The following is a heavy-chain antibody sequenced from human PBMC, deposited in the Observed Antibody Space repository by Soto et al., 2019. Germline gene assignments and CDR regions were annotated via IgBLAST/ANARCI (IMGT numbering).Heavy chain of an antibody. CDR2: ISYDGSNK. V-gene: IGHV3-30*18. CDR3: AKDLGSSWYLAYYGMDV. Sequence: GGSLRLSCAASGFTFSSYGMHWVRQAPGKGLEWVAVISYDGSNKYYADSAKGRFTISRDNSKNTLYLQMNSLRAEDTAVYYCAKDLGSSWYLAYYGMDVWGQGTTVTVSS. D-gene: IGHD6-13*01. J-gene: IGHJ6*02. CDR1: GFTFSSYG.